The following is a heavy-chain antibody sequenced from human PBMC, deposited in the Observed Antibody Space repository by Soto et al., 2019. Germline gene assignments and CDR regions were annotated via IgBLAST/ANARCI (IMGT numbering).Heavy chain of an antibody. V-gene: IGHV3-30*03. D-gene: IGHD2-21*01. J-gene: IGHJ4*02. CDR3: ARSSGRPPIVGGGDY. CDR2: ISYDGSNK. Sequence: QVQLVESGGGVVQPGRSLRLSCAASGFTFSSYGMHWVRQAPGKGLEWVADISYDGSNKYYADSVKGRFTISRDNSMNTLDLQMNRLRAAGTAVYYCARSSGRPPIVGGGDYWGQGPLVRVAS. CDR1: GFTFSSYG.